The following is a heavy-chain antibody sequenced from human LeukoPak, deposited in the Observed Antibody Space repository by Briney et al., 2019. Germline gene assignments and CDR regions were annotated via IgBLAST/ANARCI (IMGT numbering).Heavy chain of an antibody. Sequence: SLTLSCTTSGFTFGEYAMSWVRQAPGKGLEWVGFIRSKPYGGTTEYAASVKGRFTISRDDPKSIAYLQMNSLKTEDTAVYYCTTGTRTADHWGQPTVVGVSS. V-gene: IGHV3-49*04. CDR3: TTGTRTADH. CDR2: IRSKPYGGTT. CDR1: GFTFGEYA. J-gene: IGHJ4*02.